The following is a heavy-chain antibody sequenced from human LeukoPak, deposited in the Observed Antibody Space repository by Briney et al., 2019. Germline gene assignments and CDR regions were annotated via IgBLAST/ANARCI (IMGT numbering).Heavy chain of an antibody. CDR2: ISYDGSNK. V-gene: IGHV3-30*03. CDR3: APEGGYSYDY. CDR1: GFIFGRYG. Sequence: GRSLRLSCGASGFIFGRYGMHWVRQAPGKGLEWVAVISYDGSNKYYVDSVKGRFTISRDNSRNTVYLQMSSLRAEDTAVYYCAPEGGYSYDYWGQGTLVTVSS. J-gene: IGHJ4*02. D-gene: IGHD5-18*01.